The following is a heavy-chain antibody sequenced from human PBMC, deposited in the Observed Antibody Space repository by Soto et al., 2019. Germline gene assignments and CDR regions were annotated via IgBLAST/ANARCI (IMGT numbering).Heavy chain of an antibody. CDR1: SASIDSN. D-gene: IGHD6-19*01. CDR3: ARSFGWYAFDQ. J-gene: IGHJ4*02. Sequence: QMQLQESGPGLVKPSETLSLTCAVSSASIDSNWNWVRQPPGKGLEWIGEIHQSGISYKNTSLKSRVTMSVDKSKKQFSLNLSSVTAADTAIYFCARSFGWYAFDQWGQGTLVTVSS. V-gene: IGHV4-4*02. CDR2: IHQSGIS.